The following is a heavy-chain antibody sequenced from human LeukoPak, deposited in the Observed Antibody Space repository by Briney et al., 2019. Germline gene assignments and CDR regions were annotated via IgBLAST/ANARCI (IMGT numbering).Heavy chain of an antibody. CDR2: INPNSGGT. CDR3: TKVMGSGQWLVEREDFDI. J-gene: IGHJ3*02. Sequence: ASVKVSCKASGYTFTGYDIHWVRQAPGQGLEWMGWINPNSGGTNYAQKFQGRVTMTRDTSISTAYMELSRLRSDDTAVYYCTKVMGSGQWLVEREDFDIWGQGTMVTVSS. D-gene: IGHD6-19*01. V-gene: IGHV1-2*02. CDR1: GYTFTGYD.